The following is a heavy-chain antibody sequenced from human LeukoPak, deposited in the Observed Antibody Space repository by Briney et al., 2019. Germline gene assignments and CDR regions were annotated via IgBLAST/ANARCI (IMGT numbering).Heavy chain of an antibody. J-gene: IGHJ4*02. CDR1: GFTFSSYG. CDR3: AKSRPDSSGYYPSYYFDY. Sequence: QPGGSLRLSCAASGFTFSSYGMHWVRQAPGKGLEWVAFIRYDGSNKYYADSVKGRFTISRDNSKNTLYLQMNSLRAEDTAVYYCAKSRPDSSGYYPSYYFDYWGQGTLVTVSS. V-gene: IGHV3-30*02. D-gene: IGHD3-22*01. CDR2: IRYDGSNK.